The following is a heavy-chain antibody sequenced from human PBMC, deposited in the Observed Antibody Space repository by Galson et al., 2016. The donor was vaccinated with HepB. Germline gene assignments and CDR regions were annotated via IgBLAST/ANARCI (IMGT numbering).Heavy chain of an antibody. J-gene: IGHJ4*02. CDR1: GFTFSNYG. D-gene: IGHD4-17*01. CDR2: ISYDGSLN. Sequence: SLRLSCAASGFTFSNYGMHWVRQAPGTGLEWVAVISYDGSLNYYGDSGKGRFTISRDNSKNTLSLQMNSLRVEDTAVYYCAKDIRGWTTVTAENDNWGQGTLVTVSS. CDR3: AKDIRGWTTVTAENDN. V-gene: IGHV3-30*18.